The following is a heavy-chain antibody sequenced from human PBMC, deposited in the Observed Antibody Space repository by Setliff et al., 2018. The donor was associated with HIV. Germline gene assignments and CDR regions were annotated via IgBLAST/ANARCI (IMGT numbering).Heavy chain of an antibody. CDR2: IDYSGSA. CDR3: AREGKTAMVTKYFDY. J-gene: IGHJ4*02. Sequence: SETLSLTCTVSGGSVNSATYYWSWIRQHPGKGLEWIGYIDYSGSAFYNPSLKSRITISVDTSTNQFSLRMKSVTAADTAMYYCAREGKTAMVTKYFDYWGQGTMVTV. V-gene: IGHV4-31*03. D-gene: IGHD5-18*01. CDR1: GGSVNSATYY.